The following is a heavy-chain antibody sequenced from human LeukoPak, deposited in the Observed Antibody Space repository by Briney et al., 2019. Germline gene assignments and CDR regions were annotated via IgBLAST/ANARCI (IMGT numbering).Heavy chain of an antibody. CDR2: ISDRGST. Sequence: SETLSLTCTVSGGSITNYNWNWIRQPPGKGLEWIGYISDRGSTHYNPSLQSRVTISVDTSKNQFSLRLSSVTASDTAVYYCARRRIGDLTIGSDTWFDPWGQGALVTVSS. J-gene: IGHJ5*02. D-gene: IGHD2-15*01. CDR3: ARRRIGDLTIGSDTWFDP. CDR1: GGSITNYN. V-gene: IGHV4-59*08.